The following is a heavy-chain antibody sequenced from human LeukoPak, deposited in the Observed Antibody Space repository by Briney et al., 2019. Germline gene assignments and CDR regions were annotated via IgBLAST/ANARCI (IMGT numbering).Heavy chain of an antibody. V-gene: IGHV4-39*01. J-gene: IGHJ4*02. CDR3: ARLSSGLLDY. CDR2: IYYSGST. D-gene: IGHD5-12*01. CDR1: GGSISSSSYY. Sequence: KSSETLSLTCTVSGGSISSSSYYWGWIRQPPGKGLEWIGSIYYSGSTYYNPSLKSRVTISVDTSKNQFSLKLSSVTAADTAVYYCARLSSGLLDYWGQGTLVTVSS.